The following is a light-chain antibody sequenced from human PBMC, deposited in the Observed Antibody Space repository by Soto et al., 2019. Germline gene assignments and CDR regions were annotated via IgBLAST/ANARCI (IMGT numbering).Light chain of an antibody. V-gene: IGLV2-14*01. CDR3: SSYSSSSTRV. Sequence: QSALTQPASVSGSPGQSITISCTGTTSDVGGYNYVSWYQQHPGKAPKPMIYEVSNRPSGVSNRFSGSKSGSTASLTISGLQAEDEADYYCSSYSSSSTRVFGGGTKLTVL. CDR1: TSDVGGYNY. CDR2: EVS. J-gene: IGLJ3*02.